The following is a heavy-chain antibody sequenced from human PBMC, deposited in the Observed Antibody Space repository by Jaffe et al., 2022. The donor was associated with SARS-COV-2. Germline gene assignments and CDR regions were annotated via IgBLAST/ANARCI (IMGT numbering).Heavy chain of an antibody. Sequence: QLQLQESGPRLVNPSETLSLTCTVSGGSISNNNYYWGWIRQPPGKGLEWIGNIYYSGSTYYNPSLESRVTMSVDTSKNQFSLKLTSVTAADTAVYYCARQSTMIREDIYYYYMDVWGKGTTVTVSS. CDR3: ARQSTMIREDIYYYYMDV. CDR1: GGSISNNNYY. J-gene: IGHJ6*03. CDR2: IYYSGST. V-gene: IGHV4-39*01. D-gene: IGHD3-10*01.